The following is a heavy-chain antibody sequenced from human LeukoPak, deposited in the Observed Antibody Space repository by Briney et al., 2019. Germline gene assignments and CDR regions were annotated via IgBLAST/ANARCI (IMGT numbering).Heavy chain of an antibody. CDR1: GYAFIDYA. CDR2: FDPEDGET. V-gene: IGHV1-24*01. CDR3: ATGLGRPAAIPNFDY. J-gene: IGHJ4*02. Sequence: ASVKVSCKASGYAFIDYAINWVRQAPGKGLEWMGGFDPEDGETIYAQKFQGRVTMTEDTSTDTAYMELSSLRSEDTAVYYCATGLGRPAAIPNFDYWGQGTLVTVSS. D-gene: IGHD2-2*02.